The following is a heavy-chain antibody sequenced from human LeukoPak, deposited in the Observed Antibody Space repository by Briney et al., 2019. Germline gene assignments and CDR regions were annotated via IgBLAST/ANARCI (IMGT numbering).Heavy chain of an antibody. CDR3: AKCREGSYYYDSSGYSSFDY. CDR2: INHSGNT. CDR1: GGSFSGYS. Sequence: SETLSLTCAVHGGSFSGYSWSWIPQPPGKGLEWIGGINHSGNTNYNPSLKSRVTISVDTSKSQFSLELSSVTAADTAVYYCAKCREGSYYYDSSGYSSFDYWGQGTLVTVSS. V-gene: IGHV4-34*01. D-gene: IGHD3-22*01. J-gene: IGHJ4*02.